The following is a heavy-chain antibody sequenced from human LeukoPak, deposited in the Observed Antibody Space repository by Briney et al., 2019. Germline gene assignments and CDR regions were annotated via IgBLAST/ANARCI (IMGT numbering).Heavy chain of an antibody. D-gene: IGHD3-16*01. V-gene: IGHV3-48*04. CDR3: ARAMSTFGGVRNYFDP. CDR2: VSISSGTI. Sequence: GGSLRLSCAASGFTFSGHNMNWVRQAPGKGLEWISFVSISSGTIYCADSVKGRFRISRDNAKSSLDLEMNSLRAEDTAVYYCARAMSTFGGVRNYFDPWGQGTLVTVSS. CDR1: GFTFSGHN. J-gene: IGHJ4*02.